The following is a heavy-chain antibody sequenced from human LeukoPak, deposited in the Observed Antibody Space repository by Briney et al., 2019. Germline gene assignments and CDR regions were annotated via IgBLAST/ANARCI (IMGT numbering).Heavy chain of an antibody. CDR2: IKQDGSEK. Sequence: GGSLRLSCAASGFTFSNYAMTWVRQAPGKGLEWVANIKQDGSEKYYVDSVKGRFTISKDNAMNSLYLQMNSLRAEDTAVYYCARPAGWGSLDYWGQGTLVTVSS. V-gene: IGHV3-7*01. CDR1: GFTFSNYA. CDR3: ARPAGWGSLDY. D-gene: IGHD7-27*01. J-gene: IGHJ4*02.